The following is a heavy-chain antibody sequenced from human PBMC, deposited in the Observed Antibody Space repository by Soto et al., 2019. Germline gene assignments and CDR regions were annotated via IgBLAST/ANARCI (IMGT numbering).Heavy chain of an antibody. CDR2: MNPNSGNT. J-gene: IGHJ6*03. CDR3: ARGTDYGEIYYYYYMDV. D-gene: IGHD4-17*01. V-gene: IGHV1-8*01. CDR1: GYTFTSYD. Sequence: VSVKVSCKASGYTFTSYDINWVRQATGQGLEWMGWMNPNSGNTGYAQKFQGRVTMTRNTSISTAYMELSSLRSEDTAVYYCARGTDYGEIYYYYYMDVWGKGTTVTVSS.